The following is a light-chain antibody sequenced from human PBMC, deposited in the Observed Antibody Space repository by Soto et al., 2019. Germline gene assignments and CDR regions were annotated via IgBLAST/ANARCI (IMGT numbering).Light chain of an antibody. CDR3: QQYNSYSLT. V-gene: IGKV1-5*01. CDR2: GVS. CDR1: QTLSSW. Sequence: EIQMTQSPSTLSASVGDRVTITCRASQTLSSWLAWYQQKPGKAPKLLIYGVSSLESGVPSRFSGSGSGTEFTLTISSLQPDDFATYYCQQYNSYSLTFGGGTKVDIK. J-gene: IGKJ4*01.